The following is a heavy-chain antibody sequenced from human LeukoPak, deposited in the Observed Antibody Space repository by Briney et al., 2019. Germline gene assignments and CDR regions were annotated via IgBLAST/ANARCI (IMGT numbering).Heavy chain of an antibody. V-gene: IGHV4-30-4*01. Sequence: PSQTLSLICTVSGRPISRGDYFWSWIRQPPGKVLEWIGYIYYSGSTYYNSYLKSRVTISIDTSKNQFSLKLSSVTAADTAVYYCAREKCSGGICYSGFDCWGQGTLVSVSS. J-gene: IGHJ4*02. D-gene: IGHD2-15*01. CDR1: GRPISRGDYF. CDR3: AREKCSGGICYSGFDC. CDR2: IYYSGST.